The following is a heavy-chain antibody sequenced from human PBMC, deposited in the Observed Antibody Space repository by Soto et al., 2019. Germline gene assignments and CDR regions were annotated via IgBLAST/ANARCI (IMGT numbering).Heavy chain of an antibody. CDR3: ARTRTYDFWSGYYRYYFDY. D-gene: IGHD3-3*01. Sequence: ASVKVSSKAPGGTFSSYAISWVRQAPGQGLEWMGGIIPIFGTANYAQKFQGRVTITADESTSTAYMELSSLRSEDTAVYYCARTRTYDFWSGYYRYYFDYWGQGTLVTVSS. CDR1: GGTFSSYA. V-gene: IGHV1-69*13. CDR2: IIPIFGTA. J-gene: IGHJ4*02.